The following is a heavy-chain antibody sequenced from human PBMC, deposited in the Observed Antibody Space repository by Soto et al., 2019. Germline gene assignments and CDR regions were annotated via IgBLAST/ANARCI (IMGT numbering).Heavy chain of an antibody. CDR1: GFTFSSYG. D-gene: IGHD2-8*01. CDR3: ARGCTNGVCSFDY. CDR2: IWYDGSNK. V-gene: IGHV3-33*01. J-gene: IGHJ4*02. Sequence: QVQLVESGGGVVQPGRSLRLSCAASGFTFSSYGMHWVRQAPGKGLEWVAVIWYDGSNKYYADSVKGRFTISRDNSKNTLYLQMNSLRAEDTAVYYCARGCTNGVCSFDYWGQGTLVTVSS.